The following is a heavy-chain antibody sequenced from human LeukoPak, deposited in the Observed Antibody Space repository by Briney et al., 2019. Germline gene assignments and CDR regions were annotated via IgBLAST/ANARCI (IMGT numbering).Heavy chain of an antibody. CDR3: ARVRLSAWFDP. CDR1: GGSFSGYS. CDR2: IYTSGST. J-gene: IGHJ5*02. V-gene: IGHV4-4*08. D-gene: IGHD3-16*02. Sequence: SETLSLTCAVYGGSFSGYSWNWIRQPPVKGLEWIGRIYTSGSTNYNPSLKSRVTISVDTSKNQFSLKLSSVTAADTAVYYCARVRLSAWFDPWGQGTLVTVSS.